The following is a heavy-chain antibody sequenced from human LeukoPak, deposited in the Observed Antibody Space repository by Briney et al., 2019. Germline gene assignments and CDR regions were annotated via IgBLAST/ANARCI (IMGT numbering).Heavy chain of an antibody. CDR1: GFTFRSYA. J-gene: IGHJ4*02. D-gene: IGHD5-12*01. Sequence: GGSLRLSCAASGFTFRSYAMTWVRQAPGKGLEWVSFISGSGGSTYYADSVKGRFTISKDKSRNTLFLRMNSLRAEHTAVYYCATVPRSGYYYFDYWGQGTLVTVSS. CDR3: ATVPRSGYYYFDY. V-gene: IGHV3-23*01. CDR2: ISGSGGST.